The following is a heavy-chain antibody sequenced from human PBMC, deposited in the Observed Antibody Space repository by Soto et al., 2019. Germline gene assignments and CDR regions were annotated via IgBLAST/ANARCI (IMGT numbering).Heavy chain of an antibody. V-gene: IGHV3-48*02. Sequence: EVQLVESGGGLVQPGGSLRLSCAASGFTFSSYSMNWVRQAPGKGLEWVSYISSSSSTIYYADSVKGRFTISRDNAKNSLYPQMNSLRDEDTAVYYCARDRTYSSVSPVDYWGQGTLVTVSS. CDR3: ARDRTYSSVSPVDY. D-gene: IGHD6-25*01. CDR1: GFTFSSYS. J-gene: IGHJ4*02. CDR2: ISSSSSTI.